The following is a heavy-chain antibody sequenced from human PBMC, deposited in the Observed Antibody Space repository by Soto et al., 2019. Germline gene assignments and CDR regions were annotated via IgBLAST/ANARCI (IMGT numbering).Heavy chain of an antibody. D-gene: IGHD6-19*01. Sequence: QVQLVQSGAEVKKPGASVKVSCKASGYTFTTYDINWVRQATGQGLEWMGWMSPNSGNAGYAKKFQGTVTMTRDTSKSTAYMELSSLTSEDTAVYYCARGPSSSVWQYYHYYGMDVWGQGTTVTVSS. J-gene: IGHJ6*02. V-gene: IGHV1-8*01. CDR2: MSPNSGNA. CDR3: ARGPSSSVWQYYHYYGMDV. CDR1: GYTFTTYD.